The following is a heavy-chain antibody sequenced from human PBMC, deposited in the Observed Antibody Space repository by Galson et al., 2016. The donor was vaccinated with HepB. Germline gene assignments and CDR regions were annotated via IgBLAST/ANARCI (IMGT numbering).Heavy chain of an antibody. CDR2: ISYDGSNK. CDR3: AKNDILAGYSAFDY. Sequence: SLRLSCAASGFTFSSYGMHWVRQAPGKGLEWVAVISYDGSNKYYADSVRGRFTISRDNSKNTLFLQMNSLRAEDTAVYYCAKNDILAGYSAFDYWGQGTLVIGSS. D-gene: IGHD3-9*01. J-gene: IGHJ4*02. V-gene: IGHV3-30*18. CDR1: GFTFSSYG.